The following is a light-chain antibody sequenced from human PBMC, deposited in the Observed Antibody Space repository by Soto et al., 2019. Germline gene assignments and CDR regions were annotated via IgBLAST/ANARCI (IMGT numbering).Light chain of an antibody. V-gene: IGLV2-14*01. CDR2: DVS. CDR1: SSDVGGYNY. CDR3: SSYTSSSTWV. Sequence: QSALTQPASVSGSPGQSITISCIGTSSDVGGYNYVSWYQQHPGKAPKLMIYDVSNRPSGVSNRFSGSKSGNTASLTISGLQAEDEADYYCSSYTSSSTWVFGGGTKVTVL. J-gene: IGLJ3*02.